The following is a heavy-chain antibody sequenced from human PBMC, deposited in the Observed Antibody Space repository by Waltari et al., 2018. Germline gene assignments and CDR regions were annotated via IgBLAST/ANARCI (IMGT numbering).Heavy chain of an antibody. CDR2: IYYSGST. V-gene: IGHV4-59*01. J-gene: IGHJ4*02. CDR1: GGSISSYY. Sequence: QVQLQASGPGLVKPSETLSLTCTVSGGSISSYYWSWIRQPPGKGLEWIGYIYYSGSTNYNPSLKSRVTISVDTSKNQFSLKLSSVTAAETAVYYCARGTTDYFDYWGQGTLVTVSS. CDR3: ARGTTDYFDY.